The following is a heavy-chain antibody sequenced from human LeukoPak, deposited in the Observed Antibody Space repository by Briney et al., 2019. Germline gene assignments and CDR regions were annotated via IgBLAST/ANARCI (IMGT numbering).Heavy chain of an antibody. J-gene: IGHJ4*02. CDR2: VYYTGTS. CDR1: GDSVSSHH. Sequence: PSETLSLTCTVSGDSVSSHHWGWIRQPPGKGLEWIAYVYYTGTSNYNPSLKSRVTISIDTSKNQFSLKLISVTAADTAVYYCARYSNHVDYFDSWGQGTLVTVSS. CDR3: ARYSNHVDYFDS. D-gene: IGHD4-11*01. V-gene: IGHV4-59*02.